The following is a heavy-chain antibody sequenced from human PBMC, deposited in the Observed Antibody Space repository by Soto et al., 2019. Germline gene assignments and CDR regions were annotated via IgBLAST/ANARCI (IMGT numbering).Heavy chain of an antibody. V-gene: IGHV1-69*12. CDR2: IMPIFGRA. CDR3: ASWLQEAGIGGNYYYGMDV. Sequence: QVQLVQSGAEVKKPGSSVKVSCKASGGTFSNYAFSWVRQAPGQGLEWLGGIMPIFGRADYAQKFRGRVTITADESTTTADRELSSLRSEDTAVYYCASWLQEAGIGGNYYYGMDVWGQGTTVTVSS. D-gene: IGHD6-19*01. CDR1: GGTFSNYA. J-gene: IGHJ6*02.